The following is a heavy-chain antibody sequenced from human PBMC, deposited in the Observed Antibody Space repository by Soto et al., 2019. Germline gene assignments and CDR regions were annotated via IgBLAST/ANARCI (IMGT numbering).Heavy chain of an antibody. Sequence: PSETLSLTCTVSRGSISSGTNYWAWIRQPPGKGLEWIANIYYSGSTFYNPSLKSRVTISLDTSKNQLSLQLTSVTAADTAVYYCARDTYSGYDFGLWGQGTLVTVSS. V-gene: IGHV4-39*07. J-gene: IGHJ5*02. CDR2: IYYSGST. CDR3: ARDTYSGYDFGL. D-gene: IGHD5-12*01. CDR1: RGSISSGTNY.